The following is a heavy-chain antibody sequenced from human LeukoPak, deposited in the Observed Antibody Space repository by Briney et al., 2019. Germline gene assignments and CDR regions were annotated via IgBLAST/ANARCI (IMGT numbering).Heavy chain of an antibody. CDR1: GFTFSSYG. J-gene: IGHJ3*02. Sequence: GGSLRLSCAASGFTFSSYGMHWVRQAPGKGLEWVAVISYDGSNKYYADSVKGRFTISRDNSKNTLYLQMNSLRAEDTAVYYCARFCGGDCYFRQDAFDIWGQGTMVTVSS. D-gene: IGHD2-21*02. V-gene: IGHV3-30*03. CDR3: ARFCGGDCYFRQDAFDI. CDR2: ISYDGSNK.